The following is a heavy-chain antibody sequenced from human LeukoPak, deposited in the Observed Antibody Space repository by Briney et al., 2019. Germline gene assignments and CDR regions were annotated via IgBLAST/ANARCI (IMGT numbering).Heavy chain of an antibody. CDR3: ARGFDSRFFNY. J-gene: IGHJ4*02. V-gene: IGHV3-7*01. CDR2: IKQDGSEK. Sequence: GGSLRLSCAASGFTFSNYWMSWVRQAPGKGLEWVANIKQDGSEKYFVDSMKGRFTISRDNAKNSLYLQMNSLRAEDTAVYYCARGFDSRFFNYWGQGTLVTVSS. CDR1: GFTFSNYW. D-gene: IGHD3-22*01.